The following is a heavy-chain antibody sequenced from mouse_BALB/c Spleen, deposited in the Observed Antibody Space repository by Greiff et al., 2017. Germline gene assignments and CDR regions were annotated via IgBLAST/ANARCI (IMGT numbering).Heavy chain of an antibody. CDR2: IDPSDSYT. V-gene: IGHV1-69*02. CDR1: GYTFTSYW. D-gene: IGHD4-1*01. Sequence: QVQLQQPGAELVKPGASVKLSCKASGYTFTSYWMHWVKQRPGQGLEWIGEIDPSDSYTNYNQKFKGKATLTVDKSSSTAYMQLSSLTSEDSAVYYCARGLGRYFDVWGAGTTVTVSS. CDR3: ARGLGRYFDV. J-gene: IGHJ1*01.